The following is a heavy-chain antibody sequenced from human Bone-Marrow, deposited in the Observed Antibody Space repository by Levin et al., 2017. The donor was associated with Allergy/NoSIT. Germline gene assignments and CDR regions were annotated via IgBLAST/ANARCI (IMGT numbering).Heavy chain of an antibody. CDR2: INPSGGST. CDR1: GYTFTSYY. V-gene: IGHV1-46*03. D-gene: IGHD2-15*01. J-gene: IGHJ3*02. Sequence: GASVKVSCKASGYTFTSYYMHWVRQAPGQGLEWMGIINPSGGSTSYAQKFQGRVTMTRDTSTSTVYMELSSLRSEDTAVYYCARRLVVVAANDAFDIWGQGTMVTVSS. CDR3: ARRLVVVAANDAFDI.